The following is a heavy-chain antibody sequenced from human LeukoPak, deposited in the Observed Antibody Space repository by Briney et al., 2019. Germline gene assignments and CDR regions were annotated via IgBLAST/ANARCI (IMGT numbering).Heavy chain of an antibody. CDR1: GFTFSSYG. CDR3: AKSHGSGGYYYYYMDV. V-gene: IGHV3-23*01. D-gene: IGHD3-10*01. Sequence: GGSLRLSCAASGFTFSSYGMSWVRQAPGKGLEWVSAISGSGGSTYYADSVKGRFTISRDNSKNTLYLQMNSLRAEDTAVYYCAKSHGSGGYYYYYMDVWGKGTTVTISS. CDR2: ISGSGGST. J-gene: IGHJ6*03.